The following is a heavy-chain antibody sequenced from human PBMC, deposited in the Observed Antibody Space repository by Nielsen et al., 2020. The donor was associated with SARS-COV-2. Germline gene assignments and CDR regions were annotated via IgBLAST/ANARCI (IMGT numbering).Heavy chain of an antibody. J-gene: IGHJ4*02. CDR1: GGSFSGYY. CDR3: ARVHKGAAAGYYFDY. CDR2: LNHSGST. D-gene: IGHD6-13*01. Sequence: SETLSLTCAVYGGSFSGYYWSWIRQPPGKGLEWIGELNHSGSTNYNPSLKSRVTISVDTSKNQFSLKMSSVTAADTAVYYCARVHKGAAAGYYFDYWGQGTLVTVSS. V-gene: IGHV4-34*01.